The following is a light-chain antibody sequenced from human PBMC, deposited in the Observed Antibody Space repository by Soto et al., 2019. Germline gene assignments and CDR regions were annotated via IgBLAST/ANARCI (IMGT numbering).Light chain of an antibody. CDR3: QLYNNWPRMFT. J-gene: IGKJ2*01. CDR1: QSVSNN. Sequence: EIVMTQSPATLSVSPGERATLSCRASQSVSNNLAWYQQKPGQAPRLLIYDASTRATGVAARFSGSGSGTDFTLTISSLQSEDFAVYHCQLYNNWPRMFTFGQGTKLDIK. CDR2: DAS. V-gene: IGKV3-15*01.